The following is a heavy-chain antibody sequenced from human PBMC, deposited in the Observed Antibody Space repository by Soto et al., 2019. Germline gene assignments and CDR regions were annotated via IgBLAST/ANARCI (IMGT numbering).Heavy chain of an antibody. CDR1: GFTFSSYA. J-gene: IGHJ4*02. CDR3: ARRGSGSYYDY. Sequence: EVQLLESGGGLVQPGGSLRLSCAASGFTFSSYALRWVRQAPGKGLEWVSAISGSGGSTYYADSVKGRFTISRDNSKNTLYLQMNSLRAEDTAVYYCARRGSGSYYDYWGQGTLVTVSS. CDR2: ISGSGGST. V-gene: IGHV3-23*01. D-gene: IGHD1-26*01.